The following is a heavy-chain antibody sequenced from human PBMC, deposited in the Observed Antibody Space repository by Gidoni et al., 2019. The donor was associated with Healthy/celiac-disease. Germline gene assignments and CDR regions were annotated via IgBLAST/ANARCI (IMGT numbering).Heavy chain of an antibody. D-gene: IGHD1-7*01. CDR2: IIPNFGTA. J-gene: IGHJ5*02. Sequence: QVQLVQSGAEVKKPGSSVKVSCKASAGTFSSYAISWVRQAPGQGLEWMGGIIPNFGTANYAQKFQGRVTITADESTSTAYMELSSLRSEDTAVYYCATSSELELRFGWFDPWGQGTLVTVSS. V-gene: IGHV1-69*01. CDR3: ATSSELELRFGWFDP. CDR1: AGTFSSYA.